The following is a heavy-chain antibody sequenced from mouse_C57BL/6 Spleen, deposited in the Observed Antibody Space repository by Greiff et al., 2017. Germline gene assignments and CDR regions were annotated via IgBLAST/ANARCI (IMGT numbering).Heavy chain of an antibody. CDR3: ARSGYYSSSYWVDY. D-gene: IGHD1-1*01. J-gene: IGHJ2*01. CDR2: IDPNSGGT. V-gene: IGHV1-72*01. Sequence: QVHVKQPGAELVKPGASVKLSCKASGYTFTSYWMHWVKQRPGRGLEWIGRIDPNSGGTKYHEKFKSKATLTVDKPSSTAYMQISSLTSEDSAVYDCARSGYYSSSYWVDYWGKGTTLTVSS. CDR1: GYTFTSYW.